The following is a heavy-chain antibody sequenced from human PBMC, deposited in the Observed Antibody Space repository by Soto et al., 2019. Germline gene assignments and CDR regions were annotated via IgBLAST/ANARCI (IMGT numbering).Heavy chain of an antibody. D-gene: IGHD3-16*01. CDR3: AMVDVYVTPSPQDV. Sequence: QVQLVQSGAEVKNPGASVKVSCKASGYTFTRYGIGWARQAPGQGLEWMGWINTYNGNTNYAQNVQGRVTLTTHTATSTADMELSSLRSNDTGIYYCAMVDVYVTPSPQDVWGQGTTVIVSS. CDR2: INTYNGNT. CDR1: GYTFTRYG. V-gene: IGHV1-18*01. J-gene: IGHJ6*02.